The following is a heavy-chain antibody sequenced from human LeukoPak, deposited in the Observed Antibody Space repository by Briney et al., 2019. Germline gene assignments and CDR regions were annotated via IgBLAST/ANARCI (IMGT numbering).Heavy chain of an antibody. CDR3: ARAVQQLLDY. CDR2: IYYSGST. CDR1: GGSISRSSYY. J-gene: IGHJ4*02. D-gene: IGHD6-6*01. Sequence: PSETLSLTCTVSGGSISRSSYYWGWIRQPPGKGLEWIGSIYYSGSTYYNPSLKSRVTISVDTSKNQFSLKLSSVTAADTAVYYCARAVQQLLDYWGQGTLVTVSS. V-gene: IGHV4-39*07.